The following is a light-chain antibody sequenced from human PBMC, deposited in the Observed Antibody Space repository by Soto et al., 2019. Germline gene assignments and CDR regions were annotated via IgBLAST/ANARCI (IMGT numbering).Light chain of an antibody. CDR3: AQGLATPFT. CDR2: LGS. Sequence: EIVLTQSPLSLPVTPGKPASISCRSSQNLLHSNGYNYLNWYLQKPGQSPQLLIYLGSNRASGVPDRFSGSGSGTDFTLTINRVEAEDVGLYFCAQGLATPFTFGGGTKVDIK. V-gene: IGKV2-28*01. CDR1: QNLLHSNGYNY. J-gene: IGKJ4*01.